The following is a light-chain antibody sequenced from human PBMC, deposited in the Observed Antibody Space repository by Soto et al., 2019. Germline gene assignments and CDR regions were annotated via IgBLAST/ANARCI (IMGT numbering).Light chain of an antibody. CDR1: QSVSSY. Sequence: EIVLTQSAAILSLSPGERATLSCRASQSVSSYLAWYQQKPGQAPRLLIYGASNRATGIPARFSGSGSGTDFTLTISSLEPEDSAVYYCLQRSNWLTFGGGTKVEIK. CDR2: GAS. V-gene: IGKV3-11*01. J-gene: IGKJ4*01. CDR3: LQRSNWLT.